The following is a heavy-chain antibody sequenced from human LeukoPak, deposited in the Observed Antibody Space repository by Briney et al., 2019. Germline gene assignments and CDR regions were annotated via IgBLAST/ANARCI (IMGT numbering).Heavy chain of an antibody. CDR3: ARASGDGRFDY. Sequence: GESLKTSCKVSGYNFMTYWIGWVRQMPGKGLEWMGIIYPGESDIRYSPSFQGQVTISADKSISTAYLQWSSLKASDTAIYYCARASGDGRFDYWGQGTLVTVSS. J-gene: IGHJ4*02. V-gene: IGHV5-51*01. CDR2: IYPGESDI. CDR1: GYNFMTYW. D-gene: IGHD4-17*01.